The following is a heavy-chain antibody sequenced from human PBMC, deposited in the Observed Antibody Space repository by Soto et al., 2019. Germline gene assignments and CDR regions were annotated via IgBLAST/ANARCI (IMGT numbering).Heavy chain of an antibody. CDR2: IWYDGSNK. V-gene: IGHV3-33*01. CDR3: AREISGSGGCIDY. D-gene: IGHD2-15*01. J-gene: IGHJ4*02. CDR1: GFTFSSYG. Sequence: QVQLVESGGGVVQPGRSLRLSCAASGFTFSSYGMHWVRQAPGKGLEWVAVIWYDGSNKYYADSVKGRFTISRDNSKNTLYLQMNSLRAEDTAVYYCAREISGSGGCIDYWGQGTLVTVSS.